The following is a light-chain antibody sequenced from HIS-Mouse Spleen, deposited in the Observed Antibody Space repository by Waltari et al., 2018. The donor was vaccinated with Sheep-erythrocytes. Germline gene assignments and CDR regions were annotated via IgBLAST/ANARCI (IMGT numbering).Light chain of an antibody. J-gene: IGLJ2*01. Sequence: QSALTQPRSVSGSPGQSVPISCTGTSSDVGCYNYVPCYQQHPGKAPKLLIYDVSKRPSGVPDRFSGSKSGNTASLTISGLQAEDEADYYCCSYAGSYTFVVFGGGTKLTVL. CDR3: CSYAGSYTFVV. CDR2: DVS. CDR1: SSDVGCYNY. V-gene: IGLV2-11*01.